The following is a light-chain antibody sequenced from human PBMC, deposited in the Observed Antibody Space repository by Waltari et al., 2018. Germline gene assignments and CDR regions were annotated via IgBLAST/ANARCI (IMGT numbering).Light chain of an antibody. Sequence: EIVMTQSPATLSVSPGETATLSCRASQSVSSNVAWYQKKPGQAPRLLIYDASTRATSIPDKFRGSGSGTEFTLTISSLQSEDFAVYYCQQYNRWPPITFGHGTRLEIK. CDR3: QQYNRWPPIT. J-gene: IGKJ5*01. CDR2: DAS. CDR1: QSVSSN. V-gene: IGKV3-15*01.